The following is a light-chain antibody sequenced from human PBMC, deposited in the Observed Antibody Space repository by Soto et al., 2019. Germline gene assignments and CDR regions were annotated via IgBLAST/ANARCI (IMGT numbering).Light chain of an antibody. CDR1: SSDVGGYNY. J-gene: IGLJ1*01. CDR2: EVS. CDR3: SSYTSSSTLNV. Sequence: QSALTQPASVSGYPGQSITISCTGTSSDVGGYNYVSWYQQHPGKAPKLMIYEVSNRPSGVSNRFSGSKSGNTASLTISGLQAEDEADHYCSSYTSSSTLNVFGTGTKLTVL. V-gene: IGLV2-14*01.